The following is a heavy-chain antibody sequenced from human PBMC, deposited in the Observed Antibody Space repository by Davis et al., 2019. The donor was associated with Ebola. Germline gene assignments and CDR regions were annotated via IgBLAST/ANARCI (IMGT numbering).Heavy chain of an antibody. V-gene: IGHV3-53*01. CDR3: VRMYDSSGYYARYYMDV. D-gene: IGHD3-22*01. CDR2: IYGGGAT. Sequence: GESLKISCAASGFRVSSNYVNWVRQAPGKGLQWVSVIYGGGATVYADSVKGRFTISRDNSKNTLYLQMNSLRAEDTAVYYPVRMYDSSGYYARYYMDVWGKGTTVTVSS. J-gene: IGHJ6*03. CDR1: GFRVSSNY.